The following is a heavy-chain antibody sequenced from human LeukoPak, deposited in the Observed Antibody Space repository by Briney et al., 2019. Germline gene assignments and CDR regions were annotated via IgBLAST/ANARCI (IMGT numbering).Heavy chain of an antibody. CDR1: GFTFSSYA. V-gene: IGHV3-23*01. D-gene: IGHD2-21*02. Sequence: GGSLRLSCAASGFTFSSYAMSWVRQAPGKGLEWVSAISGSGGSTYYADSVKGRFTISRDNSKNTLYLQMNSLRAEDTAVYYCAKGLFPAASYCGGDCYETDAFDIWGQGTMVTVSS. CDR3: AKGLFPAASYCGGDCYETDAFDI. CDR2: ISGSGGST. J-gene: IGHJ3*02.